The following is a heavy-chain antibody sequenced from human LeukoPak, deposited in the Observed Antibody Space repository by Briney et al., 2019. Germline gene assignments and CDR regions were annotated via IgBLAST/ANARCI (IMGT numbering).Heavy chain of an antibody. CDR1: GFTFSSYS. Sequence: GGTLRLSCAASGFTFSSYSMNWVRQAPGKGLEWVSYISSSSSTIYYADSVKGRFTISRDNAKNSLYLQMNSLRVEDSAVYYCARDPSLESNYGVYADFWGRGTLVTVSS. CDR2: ISSSSSTI. V-gene: IGHV3-48*04. CDR3: ARDPSLESNYGVYADF. D-gene: IGHD4-17*01. J-gene: IGHJ4*02.